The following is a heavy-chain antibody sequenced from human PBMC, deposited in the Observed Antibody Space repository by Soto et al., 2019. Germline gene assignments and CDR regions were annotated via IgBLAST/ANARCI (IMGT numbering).Heavy chain of an antibody. J-gene: IGHJ5*02. CDR1: GYTFTSYG. D-gene: IGHD2-15*01. CDR3: ARGQKDIVVVLRDNWFDP. V-gene: IGHV1-18*01. CDR2: VSAYNGNT. Sequence: ASVKVSCKASGYTFTSYGISWVRQAPGQGLEWMGWVSAYNGNTIYAQRFQGRVTMTTDTSTSTAYMELRNLRSDDTAVYYCARGQKDIVVVLRDNWFDPWGQGTLVTVSS.